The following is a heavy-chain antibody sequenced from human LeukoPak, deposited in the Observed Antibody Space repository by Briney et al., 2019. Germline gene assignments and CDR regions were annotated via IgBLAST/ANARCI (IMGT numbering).Heavy chain of an antibody. D-gene: IGHD6-19*01. CDR2: INPNSGGT. CDR3: ARSIAVAVDYYYYGMDV. CDR1: GYTFTGYY. V-gene: IGHV1-2*02. Sequence: GASVKVSCKASGYTFTGYYMHWVRQAPGQGLEWMGWINPNSGGTNYAQKFQGRVTMTRDTSISTAYMELSRLRSDDTAVYYCARSIAVAVDYYYYGMDVWGQGTLVTVSS. J-gene: IGHJ6*02.